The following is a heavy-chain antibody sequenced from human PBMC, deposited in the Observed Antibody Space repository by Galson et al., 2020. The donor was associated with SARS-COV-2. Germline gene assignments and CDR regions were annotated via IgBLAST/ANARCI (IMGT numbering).Heavy chain of an antibody. Sequence: SETLSLTCTVSGGSISSSSYYWGWIRQPPGKGLEWIGSIYYSRSTYYNPSLKSRVTISVDTSKNQFSLKLSSVTAADTAVYYCARENYYDSSGYYYGFGYWGQGTLVTVAS. D-gene: IGHD3-22*01. CDR3: ARENYYDSSGYYYGFGY. V-gene: IGHV4-39*07. J-gene: IGHJ4*02. CDR1: GGSISSSSYY. CDR2: IYYSRST.